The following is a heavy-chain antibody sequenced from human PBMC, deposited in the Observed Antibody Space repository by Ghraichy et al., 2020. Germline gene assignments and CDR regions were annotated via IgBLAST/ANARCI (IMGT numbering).Heavy chain of an antibody. CDR3: AKEGGRLGEGAFDV. CDR1: EFTFDGYP. CDR2: LGADGRST. V-gene: IGHV3-23*01. D-gene: IGHD3-10*01. J-gene: IGHJ3*01. Sequence: LSLTCAVSEFTFDGYPMTWVRQAPGKGLEWVSTLGADGRSTFYADSVKGRFTISRDKSKRTMYLQMNSLRADDTAVYYCAKEGGRLGEGAFDVWSQGTKVTVSS.